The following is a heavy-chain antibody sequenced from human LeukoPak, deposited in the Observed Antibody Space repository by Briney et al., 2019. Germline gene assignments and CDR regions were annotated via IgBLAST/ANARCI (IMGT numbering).Heavy chain of an antibody. CDR1: GFTFRSAE. J-gene: IGHJ4*02. Sequence: GGSLRLSCAASGFTFRSAEMNWVRQAPGKGLEWVSHISSSGSTRHYADSVKGRFTISRDNAKNSLFLQMNSLRVEDTAVYYCARDTDSYYFDYWGQGTLVTVSS. D-gene: IGHD3/OR15-3a*01. CDR2: ISSSGSTR. V-gene: IGHV3-48*03. CDR3: ARDTDSYYFDY.